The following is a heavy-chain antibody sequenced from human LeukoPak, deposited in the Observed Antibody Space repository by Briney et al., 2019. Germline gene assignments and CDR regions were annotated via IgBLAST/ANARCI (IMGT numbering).Heavy chain of an antibody. J-gene: IGHJ5*02. CDR3: AREFASTVLMVNWFDP. V-gene: IGHV1-18*01. CDR2: ISAYSGDT. D-gene: IGHD2-8*01. CDR1: GYTFTNYG. Sequence: ASVKVSCKSSGYTFTNYGITWVRQAPGQGLEWMGWISAYSGDTNYAQKLQGRVTMTTDTSTSTAYMELRSLRSDATAMYFRAREFASTVLMVNWFDPWGERTLVSVSS.